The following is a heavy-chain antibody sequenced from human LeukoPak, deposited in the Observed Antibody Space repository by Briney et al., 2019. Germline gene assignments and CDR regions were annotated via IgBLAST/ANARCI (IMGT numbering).Heavy chain of an antibody. CDR3: ARDIVSGSGSLDY. V-gene: IGHV3-74*01. Sequence: GGSLRLSCAASRFSFSNYWMHWVRQAPGKGLVWVSRVKSDGSNPSYTDSVKGRFTISRDNAENMLYLQMNTLGAEDTAVYYCARDIVSGSGSLDYWGQGTLVTVSS. D-gene: IGHD3-10*01. CDR2: VKSDGSNP. J-gene: IGHJ4*02. CDR1: RFSFSNYW.